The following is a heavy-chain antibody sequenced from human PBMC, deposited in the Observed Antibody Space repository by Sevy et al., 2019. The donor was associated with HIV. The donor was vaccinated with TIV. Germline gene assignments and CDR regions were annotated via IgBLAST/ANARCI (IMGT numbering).Heavy chain of an antibody. Sequence: SETLSLTCTVSGGSVSSSSYYWTWIRQPPGKGLECIGYISYTGTTNYHPSLKSRVTISVDTSKNQFSLKLSSVTAADTAMYYCARMGGLTDYGMDVWGQGTTVTVSS. V-gene: IGHV4-61*01. CDR2: ISYTGTT. CDR3: ARMGGLTDYGMDV. J-gene: IGHJ6*02. D-gene: IGHD1-26*01. CDR1: GGSVSSSSYY.